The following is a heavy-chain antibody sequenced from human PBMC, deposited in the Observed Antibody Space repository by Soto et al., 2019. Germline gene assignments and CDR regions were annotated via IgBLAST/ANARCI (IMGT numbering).Heavy chain of an antibody. CDR3: AKDLGSGKPYYYYAMDV. CDR2: ISYDGSNK. CDR1: GFIFSKYG. V-gene: IGHV3-30*18. J-gene: IGHJ6*02. Sequence: QVQLVESGGGVVQPGRSLRLSCGASGFIFSKYGMHWVRQAPGKGLEWVAVISYDGSNKYYAESVKGRFIISRDKSENTLYLQMNSLRAEDTALYYCAKDLGSGKPYYYYAMDVWGHRTTVTVSS. D-gene: IGHD3-10*01.